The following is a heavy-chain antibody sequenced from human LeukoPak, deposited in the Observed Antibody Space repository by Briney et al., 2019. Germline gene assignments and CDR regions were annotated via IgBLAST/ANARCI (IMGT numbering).Heavy chain of an antibody. V-gene: IGHV3-48*01. J-gene: IGHJ4*02. Sequence: GGSLRLSCAASGFTFSSYSMNWVRQAPGKGLEWVSYIGSSSSTINYAGSVKGRFTASRDNAKSSLYLQMNSLTVDDTAVYYCARGVDYWGQGTLVTVSS. CDR1: GFTFSSYS. CDR3: ARGVDY. CDR2: IGSSSSTI.